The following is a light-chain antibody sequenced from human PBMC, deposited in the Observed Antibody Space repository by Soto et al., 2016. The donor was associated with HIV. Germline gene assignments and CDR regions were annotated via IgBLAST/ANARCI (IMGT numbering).Light chain of an antibody. J-gene: IGKJ3*01. Sequence: DIQMTQSPSSVSASAGDRVTITCRASQAINSRLAWYQQNPGKAPEVLITATYTLQDGVPSRFSGSASGGTGTDFTLTIDSLQPEDFATYYCQQTDSFPFTF. V-gene: IGKV1-12*01. CDR2: ATY. CDR1: QAINSR. CDR3: QQTDSFPFT.